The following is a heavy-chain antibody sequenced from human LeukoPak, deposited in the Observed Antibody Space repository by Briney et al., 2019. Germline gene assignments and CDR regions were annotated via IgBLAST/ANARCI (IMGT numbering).Heavy chain of an antibody. CDR1: GYTFTGYY. V-gene: IGHV1-2*02. D-gene: IGHD5-12*01. J-gene: IGHJ4*02. CDR2: INPNSGGT. CDR3: ARGGFGTDGYNYNDY. Sequence: EASVKVSCKASGYTFTGYYMHWVRQAPGQGLEWMGWINPNSGGTNYAQKFQGRVTMTRDTSISTAYMELSRLRSDDTAVYYCARGGFGTDGYNYNDYWGQGTLVTVSS.